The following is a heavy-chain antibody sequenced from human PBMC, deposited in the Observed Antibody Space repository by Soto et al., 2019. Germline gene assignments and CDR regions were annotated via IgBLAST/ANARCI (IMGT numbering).Heavy chain of an antibody. CDR1: GFIYSIYA. Sequence: EVQLLQSGGGLVQPGGSLRLSCTASGFIYSIYAMAWVRQAPGKGLEWVSALSGSGGETYYADSVKGRFTISRDNSKNTVYLQMTNLRAEDTAVYYCAKEIGVAVATPPEYWGQGTLVTVSS. CDR3: AKEIGVAVATPPEY. V-gene: IGHV3-23*01. CDR2: LSGSGGET. D-gene: IGHD3-3*01. J-gene: IGHJ4*02.